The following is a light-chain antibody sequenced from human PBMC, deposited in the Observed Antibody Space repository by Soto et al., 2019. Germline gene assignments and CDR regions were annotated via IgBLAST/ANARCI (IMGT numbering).Light chain of an antibody. CDR1: SLHSSYA. CDR3: QTWGTGDVV. Sequence: QSVLTQSPSASASLGASVNLTCTLSSLHSSYAIAWHQQQPEKGPRYLMKLNSDGSHSKGDGIPDRFSGSSSGAERYLTISSLQSEDEADYYCQTWGTGDVVFGGGTKLTVL. J-gene: IGLJ2*01. CDR2: LNSDGSH. V-gene: IGLV4-69*01.